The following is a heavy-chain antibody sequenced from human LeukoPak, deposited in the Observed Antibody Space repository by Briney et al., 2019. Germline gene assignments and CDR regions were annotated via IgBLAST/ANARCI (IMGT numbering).Heavy chain of an antibody. CDR3: AKALAARRGYYYYYMDV. V-gene: IGHV3-20*04. Sequence: GGSLRLSCAASGFTFDDYGLSWVRQVPGKGLEWVSGLNWNGASTGYADSVKGRFTISRDNSKNSLYLQMNSLRAEDTALYYCAKALAARRGYYYYYMDVWGKGTTVTVSS. D-gene: IGHD6-6*01. J-gene: IGHJ6*03. CDR1: GFTFDDYG. CDR2: LNWNGAST.